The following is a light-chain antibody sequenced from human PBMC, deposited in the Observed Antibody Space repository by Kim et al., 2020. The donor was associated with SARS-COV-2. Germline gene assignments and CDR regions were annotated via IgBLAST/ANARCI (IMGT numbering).Light chain of an antibody. CDR1: SSDVGGYNY. J-gene: IGLJ2*01. Sequence: QSALTQPRSVSGSPGQSVTISCTGTSSDVGGYNYVSWYQQHPGKAPKLMIYDVSKRPSGVPDRFSGSKSGNTASLTISGLQAEDEADYYCCSYAGSYTFVFGGGTPLTVL. V-gene: IGLV2-11*01. CDR3: CSYAGSYTFV. CDR2: DVS.